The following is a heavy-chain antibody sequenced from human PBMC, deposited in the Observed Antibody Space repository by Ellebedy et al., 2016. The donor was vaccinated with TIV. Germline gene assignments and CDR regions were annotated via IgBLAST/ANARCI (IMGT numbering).Heavy chain of an antibody. Sequence: GSLRLSCTISGGSISTFYWNWIRQSPGKGLEWIGSISFSGSTQYNPSLKIRVAMSVDTSKHQFSLKLNSVTPADTAVYYCARDGEAVSFDYWGQGILATVSS. CDR3: ARDGEAVSFDY. J-gene: IGHJ4*02. CDR2: ISFSGST. D-gene: IGHD3-3*01. CDR1: GGSISTFY. V-gene: IGHV4-59*01.